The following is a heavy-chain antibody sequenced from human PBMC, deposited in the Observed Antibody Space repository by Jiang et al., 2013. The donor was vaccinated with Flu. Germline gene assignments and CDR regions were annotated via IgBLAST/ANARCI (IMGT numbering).Heavy chain of an antibody. V-gene: IGHV4-34*01. Sequence: TCAVYGGSFSGYYWSWIRQPPGKGLEWIGEINHSGSTNYNPSLKSRVTISVDTSKNQFSLKLSSVTAADTAVYYCARGGTSYCTNGVCSKGWFDPWGQGTLVTVSS. CDR3: ARGGTSYCTNGVCSKGWFDP. J-gene: IGHJ5*02. D-gene: IGHD2-8*01. CDR2: INHSGST. CDR1: GGSFSGYY.